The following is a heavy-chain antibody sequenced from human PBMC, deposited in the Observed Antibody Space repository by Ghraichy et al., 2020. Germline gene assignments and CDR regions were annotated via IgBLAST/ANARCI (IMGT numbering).Heavy chain of an antibody. CDR1: GFTFSSYG. J-gene: IGHJ4*02. Sequence: SCAASGFTFSSYGMHWVRQAPGKGLEWVAVIWYDGSNKYYADSVKGRFTISRDNSKNTLYLQMNSLRAEDTAVYYCARGGGCSSTSCYADYWGQGTLVTVSS. D-gene: IGHD2-2*01. CDR3: ARGGGCSSTSCYADY. V-gene: IGHV3-33*01. CDR2: IWYDGSNK.